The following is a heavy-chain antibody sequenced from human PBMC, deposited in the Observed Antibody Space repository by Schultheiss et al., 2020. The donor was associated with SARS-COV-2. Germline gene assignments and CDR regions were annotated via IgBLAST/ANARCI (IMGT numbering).Heavy chain of an antibody. CDR1: GFTFSSYW. J-gene: IGHJ4*02. V-gene: IGHV3-48*04. Sequence: GGSLRLSCAASGFTFSSYWMHWVRQAPGKGLEWVSYISSSGSTIYYADSVKGRFTISRDNAKNSLYLQMNSLRAEDTAVYYCARGLPPTFDYWGQGTLVTVSS. CDR3: ARGLPPTFDY. CDR2: ISSSGSTI.